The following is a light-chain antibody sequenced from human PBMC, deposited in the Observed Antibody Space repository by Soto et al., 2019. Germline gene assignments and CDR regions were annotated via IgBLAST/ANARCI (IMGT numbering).Light chain of an antibody. CDR3: MQALQTGYT. V-gene: IGKV2-28*01. CDR2: LGS. CDR1: QSLLHSNGYIY. J-gene: IGKJ2*01. Sequence: DIVMTQSPLSLPVTPGEPASISCRSSQSLLHSNGYIYLDWYLQKPGQSPQLLIYLGSNRASGVPDRFSGSGSGTDFTLKISRVEAEDVGVYYCMQALQTGYTFGQGTKLEIK.